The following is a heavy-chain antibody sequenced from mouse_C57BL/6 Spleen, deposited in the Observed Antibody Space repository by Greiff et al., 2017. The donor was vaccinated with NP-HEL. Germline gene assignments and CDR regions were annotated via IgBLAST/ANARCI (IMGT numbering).Heavy chain of an antibody. V-gene: IGHV1-52*01. J-gene: IGHJ1*03. CDR2: IDPSDSET. CDR1: GYTFTSYW. D-gene: IGHD2-4*01. Sequence: QVQLKQPGAELVRPGSSVKLSCKASGYTFTSYWMHWVKQRPIQGLEWIGNIDPSDSETHYNQKFKDKATLTVDKSSSTAYMQLSSLTSEDSAVYYCARRNDYHWYFDVWGTGTTVTVSS. CDR3: ARRNDYHWYFDV.